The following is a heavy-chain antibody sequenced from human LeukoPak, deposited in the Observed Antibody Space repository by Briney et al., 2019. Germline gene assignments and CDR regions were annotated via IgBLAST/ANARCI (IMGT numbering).Heavy chain of an antibody. Sequence: LSLTCTVSGGSIGSFYWTWIRQPPGKGLEWVAVIWYDGSDKYYRDSVEGRFTISRDNSKNTLYLQMNSLRAEDTAIYYCARAGEAFDIWGRGTMVTVSS. CDR2: IWYDGSDK. V-gene: IGHV3-33*08. CDR3: ARAGEAFDI. J-gene: IGHJ3*02. CDR1: GGSIGSFY.